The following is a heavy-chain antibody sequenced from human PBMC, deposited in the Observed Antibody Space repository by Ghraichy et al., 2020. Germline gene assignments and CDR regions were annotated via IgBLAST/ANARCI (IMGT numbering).Heavy chain of an antibody. J-gene: IGHJ2*01. Sequence: ESLNISCTVSGGSISSYYWSWIRQPAGKGLEWIGRIYTSGSTNYNPSLKSRVTMSVDTSKNQFSLKLNSVTAADTAVYYCARGCSSTSCYGWYFDLWGRGTLVTVSS. CDR2: IYTSGST. CDR1: GGSISSYY. V-gene: IGHV4-4*07. CDR3: ARGCSSTSCYGWYFDL. D-gene: IGHD2-2*01.